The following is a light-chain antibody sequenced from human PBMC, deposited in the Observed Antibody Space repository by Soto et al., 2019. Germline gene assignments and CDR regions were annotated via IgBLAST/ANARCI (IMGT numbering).Light chain of an antibody. Sequence: EIVMTQSPAALSVSPGERATLSCRASQSVSTNLAWYQHKPGQAPRLLIYGASTRATGIPARFSGSGSGTELTLTISSLQSEDFAVYYCHQYNNWPLFTFGPGTKVDIK. CDR2: GAS. CDR1: QSVSTN. V-gene: IGKV3-15*01. CDR3: HQYNNWPLFT. J-gene: IGKJ3*01.